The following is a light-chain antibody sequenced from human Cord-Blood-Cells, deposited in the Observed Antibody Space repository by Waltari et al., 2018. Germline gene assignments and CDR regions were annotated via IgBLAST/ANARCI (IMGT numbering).Light chain of an antibody. CDR2: AAA. V-gene: IGKV1-9*01. Sequence: IQLTKSPSLFSAFEGDKATTACRASQGISSYLDWYQQKPGKAPKLLIYAAATLPSGVPSRFSGSGSGTEFTLTISSLQPEDFATYYCQQLNSYPLTFGGGTKVEIK. J-gene: IGKJ4*01. CDR1: QGISSY. CDR3: QQLNSYPLT.